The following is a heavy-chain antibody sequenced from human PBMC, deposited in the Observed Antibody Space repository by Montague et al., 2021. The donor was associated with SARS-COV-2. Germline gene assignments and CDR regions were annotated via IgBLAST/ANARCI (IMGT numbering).Heavy chain of an antibody. D-gene: IGHD6-19*01. Sequence: SETLSLTCTVSGGSISSYYWSWIRQPAGKGLEWIGRIYYSGSTYYNPSLKSRLTISVDTSKNQFSLKLSSVTAADTAVYYCARVHFVSSGWYPDAFDIWGQRTMVTVSS. CDR3: ARVHFVSSGWYPDAFDI. J-gene: IGHJ3*02. CDR1: GGSISSYY. CDR2: IYYSGST. V-gene: IGHV4-4*07.